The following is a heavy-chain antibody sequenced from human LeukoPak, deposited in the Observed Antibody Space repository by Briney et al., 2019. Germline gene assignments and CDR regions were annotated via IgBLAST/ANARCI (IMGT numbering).Heavy chain of an antibody. Sequence: SETLSLTCAVYGGSFSGYYWSWIRQPPGKGLEWIGEINHSGSTNYNPSLKSRVTISVDTSKNQFSLKLSSVTAADTAVYYCAGSITIFGVVILGYFDYWGQGTLVTVSS. CDR1: GGSFSGYY. CDR3: AGSITIFGVVILGYFDY. J-gene: IGHJ4*02. CDR2: INHSGST. V-gene: IGHV4-34*01. D-gene: IGHD3-3*01.